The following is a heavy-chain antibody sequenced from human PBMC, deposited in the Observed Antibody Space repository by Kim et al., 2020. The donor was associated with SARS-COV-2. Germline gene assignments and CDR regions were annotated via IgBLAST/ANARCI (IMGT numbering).Heavy chain of an antibody. J-gene: IGHJ4*02. Sequence: STNYNPSLNRRVTISVDTSKNQFSLKLSSVTAADTGVYYCAGGDGYNRYWGQGTLVTVSS. D-gene: IGHD5-12*01. V-gene: IGHV4-59*09. CDR3: AGGDGYNRY. CDR2: ST.